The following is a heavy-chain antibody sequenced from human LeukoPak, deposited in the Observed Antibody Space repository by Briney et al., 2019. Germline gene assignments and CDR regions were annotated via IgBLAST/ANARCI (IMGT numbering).Heavy chain of an antibody. Sequence: TGGSLRLSCAASGFTVSSNYMSWVRQAPGKGLEWVSVIYSGGTTNYADSVKGRFTISRDNSKNTLFLQMNSLRAEDTAVYYCARGGYSSSWYHFDYWGQGTLVTVPS. J-gene: IGHJ4*02. D-gene: IGHD6-13*01. CDR3: ARGGYSSSWYHFDY. V-gene: IGHV3-53*01. CDR2: IYSGGTT. CDR1: GFTVSSNY.